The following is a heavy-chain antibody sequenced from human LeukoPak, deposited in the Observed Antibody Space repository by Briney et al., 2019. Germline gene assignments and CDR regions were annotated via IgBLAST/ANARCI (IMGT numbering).Heavy chain of an antibody. CDR1: GFTVSSNY. J-gene: IGHJ4*02. D-gene: IGHD3-10*01. V-gene: IGHV3-53*01. CDR2: IYSGGST. Sequence: SGGSLRLSCAASGFTVSSNYMSWVRQAPGKGLEWVSVIYSGGSTYYADSVKGRFTISRDNAKNSLYLQMNSLRAEGTAVYYCARSWFGEFWGQGTLVTVSS. CDR3: ARSWFGEF.